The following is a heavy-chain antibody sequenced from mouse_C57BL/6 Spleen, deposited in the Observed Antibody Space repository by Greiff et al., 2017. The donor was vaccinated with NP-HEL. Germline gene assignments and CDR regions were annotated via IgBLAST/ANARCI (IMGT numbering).Heavy chain of an antibody. Sequence: EVQLQESGGGLVQPGGSLKLSCAASGFTFSDYYMYWVRQTPEKRLEWVAYISNGGGSTYYPDTVKGRFTISRDNAKNTLYLQMSRLKSEDTAMYYCARQVYDGAWFAYWGQGTLVTVSA. J-gene: IGHJ3*01. D-gene: IGHD2-3*01. CDR3: ARQVYDGAWFAY. V-gene: IGHV5-12*01. CDR1: GFTFSDYY. CDR2: ISNGGGST.